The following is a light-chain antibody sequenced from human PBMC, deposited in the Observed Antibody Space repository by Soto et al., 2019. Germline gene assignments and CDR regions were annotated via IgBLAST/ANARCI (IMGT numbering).Light chain of an antibody. CDR3: QSYDSSLSGYV. CDR1: SSNIGAGYD. CDR2: GNT. V-gene: IGLV1-40*01. J-gene: IGLJ1*01. Sequence: QSVLTQLPSVSGAPGQRVTMSCTGSSSNIGAGYDVHWYQQLPGTAPKLLISGNTNRPSGVPDRFSGSKSGTSASLAITGLQAEDEADYYCQSYDSSLSGYVFGTGTKLTVL.